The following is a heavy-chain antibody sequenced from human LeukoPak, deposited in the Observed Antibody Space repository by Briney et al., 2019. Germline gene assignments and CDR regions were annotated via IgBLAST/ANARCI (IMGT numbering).Heavy chain of an antibody. D-gene: IGHD3-22*01. J-gene: IGHJ4*02. Sequence: SVTVSCKASGGTFSSYAISWVRQAPGQGLEWMGGIVPIFGTANYAQKFQGRVTITADESTSTAYMELSSLRSEDTAVYYCASAESFSYYYDSSGYPPGYWGQGTLVTVSS. CDR3: ASAESFSYYYDSSGYPPGY. V-gene: IGHV1-69*01. CDR2: IVPIFGTA. CDR1: GGTFSSYA.